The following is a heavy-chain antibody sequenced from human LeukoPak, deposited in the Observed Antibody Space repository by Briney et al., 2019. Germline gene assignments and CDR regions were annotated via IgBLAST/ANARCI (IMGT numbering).Heavy chain of an antibody. J-gene: IGHJ5*02. Sequence: TGGSLRLSCAASGFTFSSYSMNWVRQAPGKRLEWVSSISSSSSYIYYADSVKGRFTISRDNAKNSLYLQMNSLRAEDTAVYYCASTLWFGELWRYNWFDPWGQGTLVTVSS. CDR3: ASTLWFGELWRYNWFDP. CDR1: GFTFSSYS. D-gene: IGHD3-10*01. CDR2: ISSSSSYI. V-gene: IGHV3-21*01.